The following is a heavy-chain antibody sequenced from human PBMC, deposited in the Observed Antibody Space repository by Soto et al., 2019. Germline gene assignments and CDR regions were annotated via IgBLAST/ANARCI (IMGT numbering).Heavy chain of an antibody. J-gene: IGHJ4*02. D-gene: IGHD3-22*01. CDR1: GFTFSSYA. CDR2: ISGSGGST. Sequence: GGSLRLSCAASGFTFSSYAMSWVRQAPGKGLEWVSAISGSGGSTYYADSVKGRFTISRDNSKNTLYLQMNSLRAGDTAVYYCAKNSSGYYDPSDYWGQGTLVTVSS. V-gene: IGHV3-23*01. CDR3: AKNSSGYYDPSDY.